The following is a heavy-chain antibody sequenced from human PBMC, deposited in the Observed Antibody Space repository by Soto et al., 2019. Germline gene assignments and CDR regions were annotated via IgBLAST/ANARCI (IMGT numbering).Heavy chain of an antibody. CDR3: ARDPGYYDSSGYYDY. Sequence: TGGSLRLSCAASGFTFSSYWMHWVRQAPGKGLVWVSRINSDGSSTSYADSVKGRFTISRDNAKNTLYLQMNSLRAEDTAVYYCARDPGYYDSSGYYDYWGQGTLVTVSS. CDR1: GFTFSSYW. V-gene: IGHV3-74*01. D-gene: IGHD3-22*01. CDR2: INSDGSST. J-gene: IGHJ4*02.